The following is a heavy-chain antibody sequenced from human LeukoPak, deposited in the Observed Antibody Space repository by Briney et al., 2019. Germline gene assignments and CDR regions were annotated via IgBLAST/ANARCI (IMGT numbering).Heavy chain of an antibody. J-gene: IGHJ5*02. Sequence: PGGSLRLSCAASGFTFSSYGMHWVRQAPGKGLEWVAVISYDGGNKYYADSVKGRFTISRDNSKNTLYLQMNSLRAEDTAVYYCAREATMIVVVTNWFAPWGQGTLVTVSS. CDR2: ISYDGGNK. D-gene: IGHD3-22*01. CDR1: GFTFSSYG. V-gene: IGHV3-30*03. CDR3: AREATMIVVVTNWFAP.